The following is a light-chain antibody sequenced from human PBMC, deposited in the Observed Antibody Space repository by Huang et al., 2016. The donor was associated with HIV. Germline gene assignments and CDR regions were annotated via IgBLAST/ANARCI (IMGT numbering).Light chain of an antibody. V-gene: IGKV1-39*01. J-gene: IGKJ3*01. Sequence: DIQMTQSPSSLSASVGDRVTMSCRASQNISDYLNWYHHKPGNAPKLLILGASSLQSLVPSRVSGRGSGTEFTLTISCLQPEDFATYYCQQSYSSPRFTFGPGTEVDIK. CDR2: GAS. CDR3: QQSYSSPRFT. CDR1: QNISDY.